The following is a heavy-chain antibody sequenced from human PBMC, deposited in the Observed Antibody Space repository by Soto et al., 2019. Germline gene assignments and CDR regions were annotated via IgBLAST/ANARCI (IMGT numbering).Heavy chain of an antibody. J-gene: IGHJ1*01. Sequence: QPGGSLRLACSASGFTFRNYSMHWVRQAPGKGLEYVSAITTNAGSTYYAESVKGRYTISTDNSKNTLSLQVSSLRAYYTAVSYFVNTMSGAYRSEDFHDWGQGTPVTVSS. CDR1: GFTFRNYS. CDR3: VNTMSGAYRSEDFHD. V-gene: IGHV3-64D*06. D-gene: IGHD2-15*01. CDR2: ITTNAGST.